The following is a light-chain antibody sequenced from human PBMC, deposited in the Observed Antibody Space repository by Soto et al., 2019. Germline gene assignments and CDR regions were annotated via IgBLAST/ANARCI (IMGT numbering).Light chain of an antibody. J-gene: IGKJ2*01. CDR3: QHYGRSAYT. Sequence: EIVLTQSPGTLSLSPGERATLSCRASQSVSSNYLAWYQQKPGQAPRLLIYGASSRATGIPDRFSGSGSGTELPLTISRLEPEDCAVYYCQHYGRSAYTFGQGTTLEIK. CDR2: GAS. V-gene: IGKV3-20*01. CDR1: QSVSSNY.